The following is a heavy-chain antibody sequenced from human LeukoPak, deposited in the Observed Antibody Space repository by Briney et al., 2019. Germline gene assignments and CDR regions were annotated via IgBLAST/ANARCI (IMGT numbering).Heavy chain of an antibody. CDR3: ARESGGVYYYDSSGFSDY. J-gene: IGHJ4*02. CDR1: GYSISSGYY. Sequence: SETLSLTCTVSGYSISSGYYWGWIRQPPGKGLEWIGSIYHSGSTYYNPSLKSRVTISVDTSKNQFSLKLSSVTAADTAVYYCARESGGVYYYDSSGFSDYWGQGTLVTVSS. V-gene: IGHV4-38-2*02. CDR2: IYHSGST. D-gene: IGHD3-22*01.